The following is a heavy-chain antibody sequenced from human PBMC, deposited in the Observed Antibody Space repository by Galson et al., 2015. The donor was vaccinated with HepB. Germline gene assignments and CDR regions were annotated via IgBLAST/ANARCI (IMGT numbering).Heavy chain of an antibody. V-gene: IGHV3-23*01. CDR1: GFTFTTYA. Sequence: SLRLSCAASGFTFTTYAMSWVRQAPGKGLEWVSGISGTGVNTFYAGSVKGRFTISRDNSKNTVYLLMNNLRAEDTAVYYCAKDLRELRYYSSGSPSNFDYWGQGSLVTVSS. D-gene: IGHD3-10*01. CDR2: ISGTGVNT. J-gene: IGHJ4*02. CDR3: AKDLRELRYYSSGSPSNFDY.